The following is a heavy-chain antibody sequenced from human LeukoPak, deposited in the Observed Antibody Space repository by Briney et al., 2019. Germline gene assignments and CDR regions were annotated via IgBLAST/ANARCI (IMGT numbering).Heavy chain of an antibody. CDR2: IYYSGST. CDR1: GGSISSGDYY. Sequence: PSQTLSLTCTVSGGSISSGDYYWSWIRQPPGKGLEWIGYIYYSGSTYYNPSLKSRVTISVDTSKNQFSLKLSSVTAADTAVYYCAATGGGTSLEPFDYWGQGTLVTVSS. D-gene: IGHD1-14*01. V-gene: IGHV4-30-4*01. J-gene: IGHJ4*02. CDR3: AATGGGTSLEPFDY.